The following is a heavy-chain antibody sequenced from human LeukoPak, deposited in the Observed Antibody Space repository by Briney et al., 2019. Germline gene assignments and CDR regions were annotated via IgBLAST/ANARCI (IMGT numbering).Heavy chain of an antibody. V-gene: IGHV3-7*03. CDR3: ARGPTIFGVVIIPRKNWFDP. Sequence: GGSLRLSCAASGFTFSSYWMSWVRQAPGEGLEWVAKIDQDGTEKAYVDSVRGRFTISRDNAKNSLFLQMNSLRAEDTAVYYCARGPTIFGVVIIPRKNWFDPWGQGTLVTVSS. CDR2: IDQDGTEK. J-gene: IGHJ5*02. D-gene: IGHD3-3*01. CDR1: GFTFSSYW.